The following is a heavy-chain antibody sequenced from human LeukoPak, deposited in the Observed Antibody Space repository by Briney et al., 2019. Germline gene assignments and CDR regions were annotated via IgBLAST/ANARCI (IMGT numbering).Heavy chain of an antibody. D-gene: IGHD6-19*01. J-gene: IGHJ5*02. CDR3: ARDMEAGTKVNWFDP. CDR1: GFTFSSYG. V-gene: IGHV3-30*03. Sequence: PGRSLRLSCAASGFTFSSYGMHWVRQAPGKGLEWVAVISYDGSNKYYADSVKGRFTISRDNSKNALYLQMNSLRAEDTAVYYCARDMEAGTKVNWFDPWGQGTLVTVSS. CDR2: ISYDGSNK.